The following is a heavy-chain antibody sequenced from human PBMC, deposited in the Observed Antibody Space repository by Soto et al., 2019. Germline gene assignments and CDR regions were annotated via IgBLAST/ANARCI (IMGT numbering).Heavy chain of an antibody. J-gene: IGHJ5*02. V-gene: IGHV1-18*04. D-gene: IGHD5-18*01. CDR1: GYTFTSYG. Sequence: QVQLVQSGAEVKKPGASVKVSCKASGYTFTSYGISWVRQAAGQGLEWMGWISAYNGNTKYAQKLQGRVTRTTEASTSTAYMELRGLRSDDTDVYYCARDGGRGYSYGYNCFDPWGQGTLVTVSS. CDR3: ARDGGRGYSYGYNCFDP. CDR2: ISAYNGNT.